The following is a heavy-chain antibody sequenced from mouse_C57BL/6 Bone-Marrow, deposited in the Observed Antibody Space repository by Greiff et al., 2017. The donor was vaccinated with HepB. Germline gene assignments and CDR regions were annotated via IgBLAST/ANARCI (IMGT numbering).Heavy chain of an antibody. J-gene: IGHJ2*01. CDR2: IYPGSGST. V-gene: IGHV1-55*01. D-gene: IGHD2-1*01. CDR1: GYTLTSYW. Sequence: QVQLQQPGAELVKPGASVKMSCKASGYTLTSYWITWVKQRPGQGLEWIGDIYPGSGSTNYNEKFKSKATLTVDTSSSTAYMQLSSLTSEDSAVYYCARGDYGNYSSDYWGQGTTLTVSS. CDR3: ARGDYGNYSSDY.